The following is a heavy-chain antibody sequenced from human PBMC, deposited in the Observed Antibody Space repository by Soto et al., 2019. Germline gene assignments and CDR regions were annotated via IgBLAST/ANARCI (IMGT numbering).Heavy chain of an antibody. CDR3: AREGVHSHYFDY. V-gene: IGHV1-69*01. J-gene: IGHJ4*02. CDR1: GGTFSSYA. CDR2: IIPIFGTA. D-gene: IGHD1-26*01. Sequence: QVQLVQSGAEVKKPGSSVKVSCKASGGTFSSYAISWVRQAPGQGLEWMGGIIPIFGTANYAPKFQGRVTITADESTSTAYMELSSLSSEDTAGYYCAREGVHSHYFDYWGQGTLVTVSS.